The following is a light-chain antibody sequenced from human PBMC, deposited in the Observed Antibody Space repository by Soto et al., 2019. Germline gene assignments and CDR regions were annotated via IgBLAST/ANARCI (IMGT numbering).Light chain of an antibody. J-gene: IGKJ1*01. CDR3: QQYNNWPSWT. V-gene: IGKV3-15*01. CDR2: GAS. Sequence: EIVMTQSPATLSVSPGERATLSCRASQIVGSNLAWYQQKPGQAPRLLIYGASTRATGIPARFSGSGSGTEFTLAISSLQSEDFAIYYCQQYNNWPSWTFGQGTKVEIK. CDR1: QIVGSN.